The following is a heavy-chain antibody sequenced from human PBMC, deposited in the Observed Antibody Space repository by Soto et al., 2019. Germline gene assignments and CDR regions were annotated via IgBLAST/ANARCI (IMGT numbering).Heavy chain of an antibody. Sequence: QVQLVESGGGVVQPGRSLRLSCAASGFTFSSYAMHWVRQAPGKGLEWVAVISYDGSNKYYADSVKGRFTISRDNSKNTLYLQMNSLRAEDTAVFYCARDRQDDYSNHNWFDPWGQGTLVTVSS. CDR2: ISYDGSNK. CDR3: ARDRQDDYSNHNWFDP. J-gene: IGHJ5*02. D-gene: IGHD4-4*01. CDR1: GFTFSSYA. V-gene: IGHV3-30-3*01.